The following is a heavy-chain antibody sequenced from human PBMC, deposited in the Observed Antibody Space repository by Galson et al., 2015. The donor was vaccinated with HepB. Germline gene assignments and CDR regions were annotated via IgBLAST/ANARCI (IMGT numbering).Heavy chain of an antibody. Sequence: SLRLSCAASGFTFRSYSMHWVRQAPGKGLEWVAFIRYDANHKYYADSVKDRFTISRDNSKNTLYLQMNSLRAEDTAVYYCAKDHPLFEHYFDYWGQGTLVTVSS. V-gene: IGHV3-30*02. CDR3: AKDHPLFEHYFDY. J-gene: IGHJ4*02. CDR1: GFTFRSYS. CDR2: IRYDANHK. D-gene: IGHD2-21*01.